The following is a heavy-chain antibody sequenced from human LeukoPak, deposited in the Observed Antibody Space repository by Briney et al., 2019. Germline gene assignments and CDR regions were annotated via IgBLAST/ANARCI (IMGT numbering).Heavy chain of an antibody. D-gene: IGHD3-3*01. CDR3: AKMTNYDFWSGLRAYGMDV. CDR2: ISGSGGST. J-gene: IGHJ6*02. CDR1: GFTFSSYA. Sequence: GGSLRLSCAASGFTFSSYAMSWVRQAPGKGLEWVSAISGSGGSTYYADSVKGRFTISRDNSKNTLYLQMNSLRAEDTAVYYCAKMTNYDFWSGLRAYGMDVWGQGTTVTVSS. V-gene: IGHV3-23*01.